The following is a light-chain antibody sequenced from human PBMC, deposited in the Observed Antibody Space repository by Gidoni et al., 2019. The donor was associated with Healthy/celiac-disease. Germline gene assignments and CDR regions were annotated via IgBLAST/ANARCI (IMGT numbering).Light chain of an antibody. Sequence: DIQMTQSPSSLSASVGDRVTITCQASQDISNYLNWYQQKPGKAPKLLIYDASNLETRVPSRFSGSGSGTDFTFTISSLQPEDIATYYCQQYDNLPHTFGPXTKVDIK. CDR2: DAS. CDR3: QQYDNLPHT. J-gene: IGKJ3*01. CDR1: QDISNY. V-gene: IGKV1-33*01.